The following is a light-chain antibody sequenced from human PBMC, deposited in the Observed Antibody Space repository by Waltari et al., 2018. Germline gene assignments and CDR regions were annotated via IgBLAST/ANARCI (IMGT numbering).Light chain of an antibody. CDR2: GAS. CDR3: QHYVRLPAT. CDR1: QYISRS. V-gene: IGKV3-20*01. J-gene: IGKJ1*01. Sequence: TQLTQSPGTVSLSPGERATLSCRASQYISRSLAWYQQKPGQAPKLLIYGASTRATGIPDRFTGSGSGTDFSLTISSLEPEDFAIYFCQHYVRLPATFGQGTKVEIK.